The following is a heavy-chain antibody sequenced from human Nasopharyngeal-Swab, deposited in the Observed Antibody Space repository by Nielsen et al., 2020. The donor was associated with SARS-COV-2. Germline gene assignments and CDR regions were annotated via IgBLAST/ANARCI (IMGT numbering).Heavy chain of an antibody. CDR2: INAGNGNT. CDR3: ARVWQLWESDY. D-gene: IGHD5-18*01. J-gene: IGHJ4*02. V-gene: IGHV1-3*01. Sequence: ASVKVSCKASGYTFTSYAMHWVRQAPGQRLEWMGWINAGNGNTKYSQKFQGRVTITRDTSASTAYMELSSLRPEDTAVYYCARVWQLWESDYWGQGTLVTVSS. CDR1: GYTFTSYA.